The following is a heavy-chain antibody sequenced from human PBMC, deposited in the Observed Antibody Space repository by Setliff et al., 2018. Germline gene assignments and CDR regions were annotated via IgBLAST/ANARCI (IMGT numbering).Heavy chain of an antibody. CDR1: GGSFSTYY. Sequence: SETLSLTCAVYGGSFSTYYWIWIRQPPGKGLEWIGSIYHSGSTYYNPSLKSRVTISVDTSKNQFSLKLSSVTAADTAVYYCVLRLGELSFEEAFDIWSQGTMVTVSS. V-gene: IGHV4-34*01. D-gene: IGHD3-16*02. CDR3: VLRLGELSFEEAFDI. J-gene: IGHJ3*02. CDR2: IYHSGST.